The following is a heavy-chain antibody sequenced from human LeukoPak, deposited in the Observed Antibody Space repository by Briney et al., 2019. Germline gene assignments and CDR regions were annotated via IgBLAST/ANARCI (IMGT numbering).Heavy chain of an antibody. D-gene: IGHD1/OR15-1a*01. CDR2: IKSETDGGTT. CDR3: TTNKDS. V-gene: IGHV3-15*01. CDR1: GFIFSNAW. Sequence: GESLRLSCAASGFIFSNAWMSWVRQAPGKGLEWVGRIKSETDGGTTDYAAPVKGRFTISRDDSKSTLFLQMNSLISEDTAVYYCTTNKDSWGQGTMVTVSS. J-gene: IGHJ4*02.